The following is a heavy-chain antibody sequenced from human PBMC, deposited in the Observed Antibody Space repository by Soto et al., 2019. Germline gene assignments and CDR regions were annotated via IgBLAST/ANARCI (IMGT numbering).Heavy chain of an antibody. CDR2: INTGNGNT. V-gene: IGHV1-3*04. CDR3: ARGPAAAALNNWFDP. J-gene: IGHJ5*02. D-gene: IGHD6-13*01. CDR1: GYTFTTYS. Sequence: QVQLVQSGAEVKKPGASVNVSCKASGYTFTTYSMHWVRQAPGQRLEWMGWINTGNGNTKYSQKFRGRVTITRDTSASTAYMELSSLRSEDTSVYYGARGPAAAALNNWFDPWGQGTLVTVSS.